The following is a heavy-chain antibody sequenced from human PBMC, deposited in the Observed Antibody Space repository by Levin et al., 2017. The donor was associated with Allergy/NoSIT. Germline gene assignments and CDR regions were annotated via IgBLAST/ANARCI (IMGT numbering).Heavy chain of an antibody. D-gene: IGHD2-21*02. CDR3: AREFCGGDCYYNY. CDR2: ISSSSSTI. CDR1: GFTFSSYR. Sequence: ASVKVSCAASGFTFSSYRMNWVRQAPGKGLEWVSYISSSSSTIYYADSVKGRFTISRDNAKNSLYLQMNSLRAEDTAVYYCAREFCGGDCYYNYWGQGTLVTVSS. V-gene: IGHV3-48*01. J-gene: IGHJ4*02.